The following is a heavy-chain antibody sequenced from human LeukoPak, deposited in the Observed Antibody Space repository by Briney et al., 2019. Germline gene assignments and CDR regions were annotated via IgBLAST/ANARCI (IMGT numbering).Heavy chain of an antibody. CDR3: ARDKAESGYGGYYYYYGMDV. CDR1: GFTFRSYG. V-gene: IGHV3-30*03. Sequence: GRSLRLSCAASGFTFRSYGMHWVRQTPGKGLEWVAFISYDRSDKYYADSVKGRFTISRDNSKNTLYLQMNSLRAEGTAVYYCARDKAESGYGGYYYYYGMDVWGQGTTVTVSS. J-gene: IGHJ6*02. D-gene: IGHD5-12*01. CDR2: ISYDRSDK.